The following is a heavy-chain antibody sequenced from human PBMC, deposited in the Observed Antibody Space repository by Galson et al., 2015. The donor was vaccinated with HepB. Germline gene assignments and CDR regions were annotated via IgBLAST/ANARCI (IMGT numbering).Heavy chain of an antibody. Sequence: ETLSLTSTVSPGSISISSYFWAWIRQPPGKGLEWIGTVFHSGNTYSNPSLKSRVTISVDTSQNQFSLKLSSVTAADTAVYYCARHLTGCTSGTCWNFYYYGMDVWGQGTTVTVAS. CDR1: PGSISISSYF. CDR2: VFHSGNT. J-gene: IGHJ6*02. V-gene: IGHV4-39*01. D-gene: IGHD1-14*01. CDR3: ARHLTGCTSGTCWNFYYYGMDV.